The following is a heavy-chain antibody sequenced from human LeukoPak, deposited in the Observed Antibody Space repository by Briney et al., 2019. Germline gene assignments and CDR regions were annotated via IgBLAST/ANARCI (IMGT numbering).Heavy chain of an antibody. J-gene: IGHJ4*02. Sequence: GGSLRLSCAASGFTFSSYWMSWVRQAPGKGLEWVANIKQDGSEKYYVDSVKGRFTISRDNAKNSLYLQTNSLRAEDTAVYYCARVKLTSAFDYWGQGTLVTVSS. CDR3: ARVKLTSAFDY. V-gene: IGHV3-7*01. D-gene: IGHD3-16*01. CDR2: IKQDGSEK. CDR1: GFTFSSYW.